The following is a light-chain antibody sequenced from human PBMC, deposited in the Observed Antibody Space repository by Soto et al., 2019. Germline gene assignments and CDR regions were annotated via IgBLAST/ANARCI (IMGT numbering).Light chain of an antibody. CDR2: SDT. CDR3: AAWDDSLNVVI. CDR1: SSNIGSNT. V-gene: IGLV1-44*01. Sequence: QSVLTQPTSASGTPGQRVTISCSGSSSNIGSNTVNWYQQLPVTAPKLLIYSDTQRPSGVPDRFSGSKSGTSASLAISGLQSEDEADYYCAAWDDSLNVVIFGGGTKLTVL. J-gene: IGLJ2*01.